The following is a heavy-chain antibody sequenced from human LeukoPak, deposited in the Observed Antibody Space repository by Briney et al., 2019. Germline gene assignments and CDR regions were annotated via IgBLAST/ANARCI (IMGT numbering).Heavy chain of an antibody. CDR1: GFTFDDYG. V-gene: IGHV3-20*04. J-gene: IGHJ4*02. D-gene: IGHD3-10*01. Sequence: GGSLRLSCAASGFTFDDYGMSWVRQAPGKGLEWVSGINWNGGSTGYADSVKGRFTISRDDSKNTAYLQMDSLKTEDTAVYYCTGNYYGSGRYADFDYWGQGTLVTVSS. CDR3: TGNYYGSGRYADFDY. CDR2: INWNGGST.